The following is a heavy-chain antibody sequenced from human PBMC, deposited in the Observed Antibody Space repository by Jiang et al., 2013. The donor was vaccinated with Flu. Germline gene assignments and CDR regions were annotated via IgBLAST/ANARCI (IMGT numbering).Heavy chain of an antibody. CDR1: GYTFTGYY. D-gene: IGHD6-19*01. V-gene: IGHV1-2*04. CDR3: ARQHNIAVAGTNGMDV. J-gene: IGHJ6*02. CDR2: INPNSGGT. Sequence: GAEVKKPGASVKVSCKASGYTFTGYYMHWVRQAPGQGLEWMGWINPNSGGTNYARKFQGWVTMARDTSISTAYMELSRLRSDDTAVYYCARQHNIAVAGTNGMDVWGQGTTVTVSS.